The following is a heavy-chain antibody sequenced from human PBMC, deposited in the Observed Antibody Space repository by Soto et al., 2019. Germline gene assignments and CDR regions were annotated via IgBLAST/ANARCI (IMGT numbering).Heavy chain of an antibody. J-gene: IGHJ4*02. CDR3: ARQWVDTMIVVVINYFDY. Sequence: QLQLQESGPGLVKPSETLSLTCTVSGGSISSSSYYWGWIRQPPGKGLEWIGSIYYSGSTYYNPSLKSRVTISVDTSKNQFSLKLSSVTAADTAVYYCARQWVDTMIVVVINYFDYWGQGTLVTVSS. V-gene: IGHV4-39*01. CDR2: IYYSGST. D-gene: IGHD3-22*01. CDR1: GGSISSSSYY.